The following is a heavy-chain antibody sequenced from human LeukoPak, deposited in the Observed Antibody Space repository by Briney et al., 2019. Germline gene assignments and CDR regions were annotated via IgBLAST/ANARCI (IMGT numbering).Heavy chain of an antibody. CDR3: ARGHSSSSEPFDY. CDR2: IYTSGST. CDR1: GGSINSYY. Sequence: SETLSLTCTVSGGSINSYYWSWIRQPAGKGLEWIGRIYTSGSTNYNPSLKSRVTISVDTSKSQFSLKLSSVTAADTAVYYCARGHSSSSEPFDYWGQGTLVTVSS. J-gene: IGHJ4*02. D-gene: IGHD6-6*01. V-gene: IGHV4-4*07.